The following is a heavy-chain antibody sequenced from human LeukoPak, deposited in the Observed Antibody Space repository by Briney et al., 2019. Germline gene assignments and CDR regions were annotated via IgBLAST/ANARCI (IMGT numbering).Heavy chain of an antibody. V-gene: IGHV3-23*01. D-gene: IGHD3-22*01. CDR3: AKGSYYDSSGSFYFDY. J-gene: IGHJ4*02. Sequence: ETLSLTCTVSGGSISSYYWSWVRQAPGKGLEWVSAISGSGGSTYYADSVKGRFTISRDNSKNTLYVQVNSLGTEDTAAYYCAKGSYYDSSGSFYFDYWGQGTLVTVSS. CDR1: GGSISSYY. CDR2: ISGSGGST.